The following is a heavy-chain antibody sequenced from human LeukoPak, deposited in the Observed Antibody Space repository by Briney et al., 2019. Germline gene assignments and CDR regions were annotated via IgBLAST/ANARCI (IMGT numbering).Heavy chain of an antibody. Sequence: ASVKVSCKASGYYMHWVRQAPGQGPEWMGWINPNSGGTKYAQKFQGRVTMTRDTSISTAYMELSRLRSDDTAVYYCARGKSATAPGSNWYLDLWGRGTLVTVSS. J-gene: IGHJ2*01. CDR1: GYY. D-gene: IGHD6-13*01. CDR2: INPNSGGT. V-gene: IGHV1-2*02. CDR3: ARGKSATAPGSNWYLDL.